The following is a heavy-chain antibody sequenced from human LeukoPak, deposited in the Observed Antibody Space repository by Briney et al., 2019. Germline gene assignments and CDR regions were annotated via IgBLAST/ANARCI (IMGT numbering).Heavy chain of an antibody. CDR2: IYYSGST. D-gene: IGHD2-2*01. V-gene: IGHV4-31*03. CDR1: GGSISSGGYY. J-gene: IGHJ3*02. Sequence: SQTLSFTCTVSGGSISSGGYYWSWIRLHPGKGLEWIGYIYYSGSTYYNPSLKSRVTISVDTSKNQFSLKLSSVTAADTAVYYCARVVVPAAHPDAFDIWGQGTMVTVSS. CDR3: ARVVVPAAHPDAFDI.